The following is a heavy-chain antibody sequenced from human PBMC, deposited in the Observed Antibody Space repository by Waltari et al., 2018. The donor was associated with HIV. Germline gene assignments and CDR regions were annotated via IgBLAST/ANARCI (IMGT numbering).Heavy chain of an antibody. D-gene: IGHD6-13*01. CDR3: ARVTGGAAAGRGVEV. CDR2: IYYSGST. CDR1: GGSISSYY. J-gene: IGHJ6*02. Sequence: QVQLQESGPGLVKPSETLSLTCTVSGGSISSYYWSWIRQPPGKGLEWIGYIYYSGSTNYNPSLKSRVTISVDTSKNQFSLKLSSVTAADTAVYYCARVTGGAAAGRGVEVWGQGTTVTVSS. V-gene: IGHV4-59*01.